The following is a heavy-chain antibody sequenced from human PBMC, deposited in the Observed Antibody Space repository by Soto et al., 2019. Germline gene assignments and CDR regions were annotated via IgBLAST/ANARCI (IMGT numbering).Heavy chain of an antibody. CDR3: AYRRRLASGTRYLFDY. Sequence: PTRDHPTLTLRQTFTLSGFSLSNSEVGVGWIRQPPGKALEWLALIYWDDDKRYSPSLKSRLTITKDTSRKQVVLTMTNMDPVDTATYYCAYRRRLASGTRYLFDYWGQGVLVTVSS. CDR1: GFSLSNSEVG. D-gene: IGHD6-19*01. V-gene: IGHV2-5*02. CDR2: IYWDDDK. J-gene: IGHJ4*02.